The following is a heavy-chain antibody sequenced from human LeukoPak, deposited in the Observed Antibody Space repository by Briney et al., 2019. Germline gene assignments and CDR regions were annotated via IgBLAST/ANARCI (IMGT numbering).Heavy chain of an antibody. Sequence: GASVKDSCKASGYTFTRYYMHWVRQAPGQGLAWMGWINPNSGGTNYAQKFQGRVTMTRDTYISTAYMELSRLRSDDTAVYYCARGSFYSSSRNRGEVCYYYYMDGWGKGTTVTVYS. CDR2: INPNSGGT. CDR3: ARGSFYSSSRNRGEVCYYYYMDG. J-gene: IGHJ6*03. CDR1: GYTFTRYY. V-gene: IGHV1-2*02. D-gene: IGHD6-6*01.